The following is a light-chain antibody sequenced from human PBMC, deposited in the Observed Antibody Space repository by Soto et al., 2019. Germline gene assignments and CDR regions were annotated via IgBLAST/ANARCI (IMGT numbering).Light chain of an antibody. CDR1: QTVTND. CDR2: LTS. Sequence: EIVLTQSPGTLSLSPGERATLSCRASQTVTNDYLAWYQQKDGQAPRLLIYLTSNRAAGIPARFSGSGSGTDFTLTISDVEPEDFAVYYCHQRQSWPRTFGQGTKVDIK. J-gene: IGKJ1*01. CDR3: HQRQSWPRT. V-gene: IGKV3-11*01.